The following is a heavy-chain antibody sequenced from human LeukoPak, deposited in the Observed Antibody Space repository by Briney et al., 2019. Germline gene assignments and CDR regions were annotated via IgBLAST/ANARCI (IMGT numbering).Heavy chain of an antibody. CDR1: GFTVSSNY. Sequence: GGSLRLSCAASGFTVSSNYMSWVRQAPGKGLEWVSVIYSGGSTYYADSVKGRFTISRDNSKNTLYLQMNSLRAEDTAVYYCATFPSLGYCSGGSCPLQHWGQGTLVTVSS. J-gene: IGHJ1*01. D-gene: IGHD2-15*01. CDR3: ATFPSLGYCSGGSCPLQH. CDR2: IYSGGST. V-gene: IGHV3-53*01.